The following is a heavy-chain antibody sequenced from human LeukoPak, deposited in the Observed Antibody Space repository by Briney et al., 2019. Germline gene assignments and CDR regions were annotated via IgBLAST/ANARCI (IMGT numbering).Heavy chain of an antibody. J-gene: IGHJ4*02. Sequence: GGSLRLSCAASGFTVSGKYMSWVRQAPGKGLEWVSYISSSGSPIFYADSVKGRFSITRDNVKNSLYLEMNSLRDEDSAVYYCARDSRGYSYGFFDYWGLGTLVTVSS. CDR3: ARDSRGYSYGFFDY. CDR1: GFTVSGKY. CDR2: ISSSGSPI. V-gene: IGHV3-48*02. D-gene: IGHD5-18*01.